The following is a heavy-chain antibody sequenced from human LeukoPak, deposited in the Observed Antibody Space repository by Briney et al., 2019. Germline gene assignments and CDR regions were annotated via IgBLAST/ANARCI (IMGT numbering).Heavy chain of an antibody. CDR1: GSTLSDYY. Sequence: GGSLRLPCAASGSTLSDYYMSWIRQAPGKGLEWVSYSSSSGSTIYYADSVKGRFAISRDNAKNSLYLQMNSLRAEDTAVYYCARRRDFIDYWGQGTLVTVSS. J-gene: IGHJ4*02. D-gene: IGHD3/OR15-3a*01. CDR2: SSSSGSTI. V-gene: IGHV3-11*01. CDR3: ARRRDFIDY.